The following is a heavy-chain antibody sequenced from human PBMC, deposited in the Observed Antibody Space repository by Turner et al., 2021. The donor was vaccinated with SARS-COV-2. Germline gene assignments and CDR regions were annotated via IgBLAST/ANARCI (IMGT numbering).Heavy chain of an antibody. CDR1: GHNVAVNY. D-gene: IGHD6-13*01. J-gene: IGHJ6*02. Sequence: EVQLVESGGRLNHLGGSLRLSSAAFGHNVAVNYMAWVRRSPGKGLEWAAVIYSDGSTFYADSVKGRFAVSRDTSRNVLYLKMSSLTVDDTAVYFCARGYGSNWYRGYGLDVWGRGTTVTVSS. CDR2: IYSDGST. V-gene: IGHV3-53*01. CDR3: ARGYGSNWYRGYGLDV.